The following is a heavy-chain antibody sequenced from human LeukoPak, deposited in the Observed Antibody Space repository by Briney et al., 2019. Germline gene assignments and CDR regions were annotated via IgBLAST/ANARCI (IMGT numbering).Heavy chain of an antibody. CDR2: INPNSGGT. CDR3: ARSLTYYYDSSGYYFDY. J-gene: IGHJ4*02. V-gene: IGHV1-2*06. Sequence: ASVKVSCKASGYTFTGYYMHWVRQAPGQGLEWMGRINPNSGGTNYAQKFQGRVTMTRDTSISTAHMELSRLRSDDTAVYYCARSLTYYYDSSGYYFDYWGQGTLVTVSS. CDR1: GYTFTGYY. D-gene: IGHD3-22*01.